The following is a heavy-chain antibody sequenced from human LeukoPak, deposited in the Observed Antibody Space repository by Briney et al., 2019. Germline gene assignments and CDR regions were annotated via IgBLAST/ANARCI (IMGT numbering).Heavy chain of an antibody. CDR2: ISSSSSTI. V-gene: IGHV3-48*01. CDR3: ARVGTYYDILTGQCWFDP. D-gene: IGHD3-9*01. Sequence: GGSLRLSCAASGFTFSSYGMYWVRQAPGKGLEWVSYISSSSSTIYYADSVKGRFTISRDSAKNSLYLQMNSLRAEDTAVYYCARVGTYYDILTGQCWFDPWGQGTLVTVSS. J-gene: IGHJ5*02. CDR1: GFTFSSYG.